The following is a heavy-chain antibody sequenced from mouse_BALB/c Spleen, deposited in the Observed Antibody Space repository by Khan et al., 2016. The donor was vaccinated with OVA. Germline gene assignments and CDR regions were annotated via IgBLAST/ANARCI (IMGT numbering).Heavy chain of an antibody. V-gene: IGHV3-2*02. CDR2: LSYSGST. J-gene: IGHJ2*01. Sequence: EVELVESGPGLVKPSQSLSLTCTVTGYSITSDYGWYWIRQFPGNKLEWMGYLSYSGSTNYNPSLKSRISITRDTSKNQFFLQLNSVTTEDTATYYCARTARIKYWGQGTTLTVSS. D-gene: IGHD1-2*01. CDR3: ARTARIKY. CDR1: GYSITSDYG.